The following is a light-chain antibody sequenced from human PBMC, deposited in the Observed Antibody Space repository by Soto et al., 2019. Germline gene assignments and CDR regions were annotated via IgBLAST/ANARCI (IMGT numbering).Light chain of an antibody. CDR2: DAS. CDR1: QSVSSN. Sequence: EIVMTQSPATLSVSPGERATLSCRASQSVSSNLAWYQQKPGQAPRLLIYDASTRATGIPARFRGSGSGTEFTLTISSLQSGDFAVYYCQHYNNWPPWTFGQGTKVEIK. V-gene: IGKV3-15*01. J-gene: IGKJ1*01. CDR3: QHYNNWPPWT.